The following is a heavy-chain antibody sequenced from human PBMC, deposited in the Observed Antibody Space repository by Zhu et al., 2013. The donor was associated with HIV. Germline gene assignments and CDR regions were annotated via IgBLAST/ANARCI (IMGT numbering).Heavy chain of an antibody. D-gene: IGHD4-17*01. V-gene: IGHV3-7*01. CDR2: IKQDGSEK. J-gene: IGHJ4*02. CDR1: GFTFSSYW. CDR3: ARGAYGDYFETLQY. Sequence: EVQLVESGGGLVQPGGSLRLSCAASGFTFSSYWMNWVRQAPGKGLEWVANIKQDGSEKYYVDSVKGRFTISRDNAKNSLYLQMNSLRAEDTAVYYCARGAYGDYFETLQYWGQGTLVTVSS.